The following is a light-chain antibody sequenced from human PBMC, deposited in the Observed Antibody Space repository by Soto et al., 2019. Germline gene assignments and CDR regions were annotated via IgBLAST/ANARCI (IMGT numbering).Light chain of an antibody. J-gene: IGKJ5*01. Sequence: CWAIASLYSGYLAWYQQQPRQAARLLLYGESSRATGMPARFSGSGSGTDFILTINRVEAEDFAVSYCQQYGDFSPWTFGQGTRLEIK. V-gene: IGKV3-20*01. CDR1: ASLYSGY. CDR3: QQYGDFSPWT. CDR2: GES.